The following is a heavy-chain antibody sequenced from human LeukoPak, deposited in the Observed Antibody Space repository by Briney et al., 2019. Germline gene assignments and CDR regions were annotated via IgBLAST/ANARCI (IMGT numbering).Heavy chain of an antibody. Sequence: SETLSLTCAVYGVSLRGYYWSWIRQSPEKGLEWIGEVNHEGDSIYSPSLKSRLTVSVDMSKNQFSMNLRSVTAADTAVYFCARGSNYVSDYYFDVWGKGTTVIVSS. CDR3: ARGSNYVSDYYFDV. D-gene: IGHD4-11*01. V-gene: IGHV4-34*01. CDR2: VNHEGDS. J-gene: IGHJ6*03. CDR1: GVSLRGYY.